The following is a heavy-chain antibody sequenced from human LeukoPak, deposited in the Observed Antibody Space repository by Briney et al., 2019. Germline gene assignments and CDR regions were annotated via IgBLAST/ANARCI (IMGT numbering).Heavy chain of an antibody. CDR2: SYYSGST. V-gene: IGHV4-39*01. J-gene: IGHJ5*02. Sequence: PSETLSLTCTVSGGSISSSSYYWGWIRQPPGKGLEWIGSSYYSGSTYYNPSLKSRVTISVDTSKNQFSLKLSSVTAADTAVYYCARLAGTTYPTGNWFDPWGQGTLVTVSS. CDR3: ARLAGTTYPTGNWFDP. CDR1: GGSISSSSYY. D-gene: IGHD1-7*01.